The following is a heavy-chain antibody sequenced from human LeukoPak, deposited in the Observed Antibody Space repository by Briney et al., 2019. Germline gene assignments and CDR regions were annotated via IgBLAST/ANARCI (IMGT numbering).Heavy chain of an antibody. CDR3: ARDRAVNRDYYDRGFDY. CDR2: IYYSGST. D-gene: IGHD3-22*01. J-gene: IGHJ4*02. Sequence: TSQTLSLTCTVSGGSISSGGYYWSWIRQHPGKGLEWIGYIYYSGSTFYNPSLKSRVTISVDTSKNQFSLKLSSVTAADTAVYYCARDRAVNRDYYDRGFDYWGQGTLVTVSS. CDR1: GGSISSGGYY. V-gene: IGHV4-31*03.